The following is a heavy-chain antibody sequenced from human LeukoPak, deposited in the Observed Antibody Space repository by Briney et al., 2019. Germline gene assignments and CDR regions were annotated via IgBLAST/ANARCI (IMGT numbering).Heavy chain of an antibody. CDR2: ISGNDEST. Sequence: GGSLRLSCAASGFSCSTRGMSWVRQAPGKGLEWVSAISGNDESTFYADSVKGRFTISRDNAKNSLYLQMNSLRAEDTAVYYCARWRGGFCSSTSCPGGLDYWGQGTLVTVSS. CDR3: ARWRGGFCSSTSCPGGLDY. J-gene: IGHJ4*02. V-gene: IGHV3-23*01. CDR1: GFSCSTRG. D-gene: IGHD2-2*01.